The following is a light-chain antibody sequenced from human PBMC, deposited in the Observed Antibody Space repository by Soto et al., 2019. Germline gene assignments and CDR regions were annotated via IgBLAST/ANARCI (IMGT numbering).Light chain of an antibody. V-gene: IGLV2-14*01. CDR1: SSDVGGYNY. CDR3: SSYTTSGTPV. Sequence: QPVLTQPASVPGSPGQSITISCTGTSSDVGGYNYLSWYQQHPGKAPKVMIYEVSNRPSGVSNRFSGSKSGNTASLTISGLQAEDEADYFCSSYTTSGTPVFGGGTKVTVL. CDR2: EVS. J-gene: IGLJ3*02.